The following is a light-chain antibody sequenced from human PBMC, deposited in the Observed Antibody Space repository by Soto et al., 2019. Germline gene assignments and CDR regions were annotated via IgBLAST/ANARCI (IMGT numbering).Light chain of an antibody. V-gene: IGKV3-11*01. J-gene: IGKJ5*01. CDR2: DAA. CDR1: QSVSKY. Sequence: EIVLTQSPVTLSLSPGEGATLSCRASQSVSKYLAWYQQKPGQAPRLLIYDAANRATGIPARFSGSGSGTDFTLTISSLEPEDFAVYYCQQRINWPITFGQGTRLEIQ. CDR3: QQRINWPIT.